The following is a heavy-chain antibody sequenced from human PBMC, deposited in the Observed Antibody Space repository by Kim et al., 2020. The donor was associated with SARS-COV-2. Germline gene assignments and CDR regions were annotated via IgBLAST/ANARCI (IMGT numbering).Heavy chain of an antibody. V-gene: IGHV3-33*05. Sequence: GGSLRLSCAASGFTFSSYAMPGVRQAPAKGLEGGAVISNEGINKYYADSVRGRFTISRDNSKTTLYLQMNSLRAEDTAVYYCARDPYYYGSGSYYKGNWFDPWGQGTLVTVSS. CDR1: GFTFSSYA. J-gene: IGHJ5*02. CDR2: ISNEGINK. D-gene: IGHD3-10*01. CDR3: ARDPYYYGSGSYYKGNWFDP.